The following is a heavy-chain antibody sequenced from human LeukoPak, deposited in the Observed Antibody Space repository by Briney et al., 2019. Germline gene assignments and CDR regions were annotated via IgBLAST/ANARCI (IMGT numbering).Heavy chain of an antibody. CDR3: AREGGGGIDIEPSFDY. V-gene: IGHV1-46*01. J-gene: IGHJ4*02. D-gene: IGHD2-15*01. Sequence: ASVKVSCKASGYTFTRYFIHWVRQAPGRGLEWMGTINPSGGSTGYAQKFQGRVTMTRDTSTSTVYMELSSLRAEDTAVYYCAREGGGGIDIEPSFDYWGQGTLVTVSS. CDR1: GYTFTRYF. CDR2: INPSGGST.